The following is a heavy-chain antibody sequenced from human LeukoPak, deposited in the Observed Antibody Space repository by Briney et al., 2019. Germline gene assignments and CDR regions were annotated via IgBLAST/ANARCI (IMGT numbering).Heavy chain of an antibody. CDR3: ASRKVYYDSSGYFFKPGYFQH. CDR1: GGSISSSNW. J-gene: IGHJ1*01. V-gene: IGHV4-4*02. D-gene: IGHD3-22*01. Sequence: SGTLSLTCAVSGGSISSSNWWSWVRQPPGKGLEWIGEIYHSGSTNYNPSLKSRVTISVDKSKNQFSLKLSSVTAADTAVYYCASRKVYYDSSGYFFKPGYFQHWGQGTLVTVSS. CDR2: IYHSGST.